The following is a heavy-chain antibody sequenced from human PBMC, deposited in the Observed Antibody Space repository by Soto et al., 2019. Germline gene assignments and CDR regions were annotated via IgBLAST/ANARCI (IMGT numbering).Heavy chain of an antibody. D-gene: IGHD4-4*01. Sequence: GSLRLSCAASGFPFSSYVMSLVRQAPGKGLEWVSGISGGGSNTFYADSVKGRFTISRDNSKNTLLLQMNSLGAEDTAVYYCAKDSNKYSSSLRGRYFDYWGQGIGVTVSS. CDR3: AKDSNKYSSSLRGRYFDY. CDR2: ISGGGSNT. V-gene: IGHV3-23*01. CDR1: GFPFSSYV. J-gene: IGHJ4*02.